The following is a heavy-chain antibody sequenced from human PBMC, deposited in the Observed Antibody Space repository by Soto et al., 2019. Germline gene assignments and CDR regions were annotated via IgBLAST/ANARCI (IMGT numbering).Heavy chain of an antibody. CDR2: LSYSGNT. J-gene: IGHJ5*02. D-gene: IGHD1-26*01. V-gene: IGHV4-39*01. CDR3: ARRPIVGADGFDP. Sequence: QLHLQESGPGLVRPSETLSLTCTVSGGSISSSGYYWGWIRQPPGKGLEWIGDLSYSGNTYYNPSLKSRVTISVDTSKTQFSLKLSVVTAADTAVYYCARRPIVGADGFDPWGQGTLVTVSS. CDR1: GGSISSSGYY.